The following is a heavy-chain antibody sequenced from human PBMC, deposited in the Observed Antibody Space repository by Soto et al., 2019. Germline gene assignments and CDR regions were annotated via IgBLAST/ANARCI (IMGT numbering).Heavy chain of an antibody. Sequence: ASVKVSCKASGYTFTSYGISWVRQAPGQGLEWMGWISASSGSTNYAQKFQGRVTMTRDTSTSTVYMELSSLRSEDTAVYYCARDRGTVAASYYYYYYGMDVWGQGTTVTVSS. V-gene: IGHV1-18*01. CDR1: GYTFTSYG. CDR3: ARDRGTVAASYYYYYYGMDV. D-gene: IGHD6-19*01. J-gene: IGHJ6*02. CDR2: ISASSGST.